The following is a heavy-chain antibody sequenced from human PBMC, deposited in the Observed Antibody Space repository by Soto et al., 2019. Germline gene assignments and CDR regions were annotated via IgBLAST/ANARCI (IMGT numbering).Heavy chain of an antibody. Sequence: PTDTLSLTRTVSGGSISSYYWIWIRQPAGKGLEWIGRIYTSGSTNYNPSLKSRVTMSVDTSKNQFSLKLSSVTAADTAVYYCARGGYDFYSYGMDVWGQGTTVTVS. CDR3: ARGGYDFYSYGMDV. J-gene: IGHJ6*02. V-gene: IGHV4-4*07. CDR1: GGSISSYY. D-gene: IGHD5-12*01. CDR2: IYTSGST.